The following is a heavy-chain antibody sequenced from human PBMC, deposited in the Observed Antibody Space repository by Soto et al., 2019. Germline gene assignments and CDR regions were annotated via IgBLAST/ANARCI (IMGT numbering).Heavy chain of an antibody. CDR1: GGSISSSSYY. Sequence: SETLSLTCTVSGGSISSSSYYWGWIRQPPGKGLEWIGSIYYSGSTYYNPSLKSRVTISVDTSKNQFSLKLSSVTAADTAVYYCARRGYDFWSGYLRSNWFDPWGQGTLVTVSS. V-gene: IGHV4-39*01. CDR2: IYYSGST. J-gene: IGHJ5*02. D-gene: IGHD3-3*01. CDR3: ARRGYDFWSGYLRSNWFDP.